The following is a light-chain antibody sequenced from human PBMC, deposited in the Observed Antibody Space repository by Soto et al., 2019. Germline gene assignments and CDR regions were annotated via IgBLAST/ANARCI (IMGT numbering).Light chain of an antibody. Sequence: DIPMTQSPSTLSASVGDRVTITCRASQSISPWLAWYQQKPGKAPKLLIYKASTLESGVPSRFSGSGSGTEFTLTIGSLQPEDFGSYYCQHYNSDAWTFGQGTKVEIK. J-gene: IGKJ1*01. V-gene: IGKV1-5*03. CDR3: QHYNSDAWT. CDR1: QSISPW. CDR2: KAS.